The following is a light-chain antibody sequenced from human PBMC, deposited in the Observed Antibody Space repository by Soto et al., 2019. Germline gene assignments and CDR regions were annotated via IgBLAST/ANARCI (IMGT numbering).Light chain of an antibody. CDR3: QQYNSYS. CDR2: KAS. CDR1: QTISSW. J-gene: IGKJ1*01. V-gene: IGKV1-5*03. Sequence: DNQISQSPSTLSGYIGDRVTITCRASQTISSWLAWYQQKPGKAPKLLIYKASTLKSGVPSRFSGSGSGTEFTLTISSLQPDDFATYYCQQYNSYSFGQGTKVDIK.